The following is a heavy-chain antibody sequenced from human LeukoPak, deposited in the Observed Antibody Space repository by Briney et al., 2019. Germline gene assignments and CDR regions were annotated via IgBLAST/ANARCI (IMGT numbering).Heavy chain of an antibody. CDR3: ARVGCSGGSCYIDY. J-gene: IGHJ4*02. Sequence: TGGSLRLSCAASGFTFSSYDMHWVRQATGKGLEWVSANGTAGDTYYPGSVKGRFTISRENAKTSLYLQMNSLRAGDTAVYYCARVGCSGGSCYIDYWGQGTLVTVSS. CDR1: GFTFSSYD. CDR2: NGTAGDT. V-gene: IGHV3-13*01. D-gene: IGHD2-15*01.